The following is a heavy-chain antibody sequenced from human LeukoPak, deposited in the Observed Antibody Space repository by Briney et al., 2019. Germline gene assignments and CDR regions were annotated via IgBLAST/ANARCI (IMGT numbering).Heavy chain of an antibody. J-gene: IGHJ4*02. D-gene: IGHD2-15*01. Sequence: SVKVSCEASGGTFSSYAISWVRQAPGQGLEWMGGIIPIFGTANYAQKFQGRVTITADESTSTAYMELSSLRSEDTAVYYCARYLRGCSGGSCYVYWGQGTLVTVSS. CDR1: GGTFSSYA. V-gene: IGHV1-69*13. CDR3: ARYLRGCSGGSCYVY. CDR2: IIPIFGTA.